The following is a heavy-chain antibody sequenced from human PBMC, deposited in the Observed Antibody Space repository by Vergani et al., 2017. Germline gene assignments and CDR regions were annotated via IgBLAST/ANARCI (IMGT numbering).Heavy chain of an antibody. V-gene: IGHV1-69*01. Sequence: QVQLVQSGAEVKKPGSSVKVSCKASGGTFSSYAISWVRQAPGQGLEWMGGIIPIFGTANYAQKFQGRVTITADESTSTAYMELSSLRCEDTAVYYWASVPPGYYYMDVWGKGTTVTVSS. J-gene: IGHJ6*03. CDR3: ASVPPGYYYMDV. CDR2: IIPIFGTA. CDR1: GGTFSSYA.